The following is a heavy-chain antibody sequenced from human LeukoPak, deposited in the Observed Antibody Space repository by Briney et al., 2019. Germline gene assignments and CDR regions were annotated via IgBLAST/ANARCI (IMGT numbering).Heavy chain of an antibody. CDR3: ARDQEAITFGGVIEHYFDY. J-gene: IGHJ4*02. CDR1: GFTFSDYY. D-gene: IGHD3-16*02. V-gene: IGHV3-11*04. Sequence: PGGSLRLSCAASGFTFSDYYMSWIRQAPGKGLEWVSYISSSGSTIYYADSVKGRFTISRDNAKNSLYLQMNSLRAEDTAVYYCARDQEAITFGGVIEHYFDYWGQGTLVTVSS. CDR2: ISSSGSTI.